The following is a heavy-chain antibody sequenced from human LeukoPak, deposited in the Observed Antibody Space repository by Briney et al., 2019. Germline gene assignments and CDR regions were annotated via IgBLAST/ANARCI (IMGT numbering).Heavy chain of an antibody. V-gene: IGHV3-23*01. D-gene: IGHD5-18*01. J-gene: IGHJ4*02. CDR1: GFTFSSYA. Sequence: GGSLRLSCAASGFTFSSYAMSWVRQAPGKGPEWVSAISGSGGSTYYADSVKGRFTISRDNSKNTLYLQMNSLRAEDTAVYYCAKESSGYSYGEYYFDYWGQGTLVTVSS. CDR2: ISGSGGST. CDR3: AKESSGYSYGEYYFDY.